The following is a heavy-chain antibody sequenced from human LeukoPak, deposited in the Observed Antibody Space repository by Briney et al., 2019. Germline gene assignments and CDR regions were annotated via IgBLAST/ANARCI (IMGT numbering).Heavy chain of an antibody. Sequence: ASVKVSCKAFGYTFTSNYMHWVRQAPGQGPERMGVISPSGGSTTYAQKFQGRVTLTRDMSTSTDYLELSSLRAEDTAVYYCARDLMGIAYRGAFYYWGKGTTVTISS. CDR1: GYTFTSNY. J-gene: IGHJ6*04. V-gene: IGHV1-46*01. CDR2: ISPSGGST. CDR3: ARDLMGIAYRGAFYY. D-gene: IGHD6-13*01.